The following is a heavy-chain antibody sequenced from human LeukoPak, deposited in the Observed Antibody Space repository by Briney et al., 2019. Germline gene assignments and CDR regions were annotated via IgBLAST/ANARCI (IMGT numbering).Heavy chain of an antibody. V-gene: IGHV1-18*01. Sequence: ASVKVSCKASGYTFTSYGISWVRQAPGQGLEWMGWISAYNGNTNYAQKLQGRVTMTTDTSTSTAYMELRSLRSDDTAVYYCARDRYYDILTGYSEAGDWGQGTLVTVSS. D-gene: IGHD3-9*01. CDR2: ISAYNGNT. CDR3: ARDRYYDILTGYSEAGD. CDR1: GYTFTSYG. J-gene: IGHJ4*02.